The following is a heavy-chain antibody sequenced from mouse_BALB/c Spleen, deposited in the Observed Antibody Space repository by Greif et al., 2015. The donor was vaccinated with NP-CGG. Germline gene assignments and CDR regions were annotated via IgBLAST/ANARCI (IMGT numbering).Heavy chain of an antibody. V-gene: IGHV1-77*01. CDR1: GYTFTDYV. CDR3: ARLGFAY. Sequence: QVQLQQSGPELVKPGASVKMSCKASGYTFTDYVISWVKQRTGQGLEWIGEIYPGSGSTYYNEKFKGEATLTADKSSNTAYMQLSSLTSEDSAVYFCARLGFAYWGQGTLVTVSA. CDR2: IYPGSGST. D-gene: IGHD4-1*01. J-gene: IGHJ3*01.